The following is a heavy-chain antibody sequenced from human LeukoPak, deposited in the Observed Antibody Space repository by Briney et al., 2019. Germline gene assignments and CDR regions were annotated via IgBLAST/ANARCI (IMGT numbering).Heavy chain of an antibody. CDR1: GGSISSYY. D-gene: IGHD1-26*01. CDR2: IYYSGST. V-gene: IGHV4-59*01. Sequence: SETLSLTCTVSGGSISSYYWSWIRQPPGKGLEWIGYIYYSGSTNYNPSLKSRVTISVDTSKNLFSLKLSSVTAADTAVYYCARVNSGSYHYFDYWGQGTLVTVSS. CDR3: ARVNSGSYHYFDY. J-gene: IGHJ4*02.